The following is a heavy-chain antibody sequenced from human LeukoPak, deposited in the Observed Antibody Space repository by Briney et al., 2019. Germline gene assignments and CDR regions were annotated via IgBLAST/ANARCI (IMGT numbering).Heavy chain of an antibody. CDR2: IIPILGIA. CDR1: GGTFSSYA. CDR3: ARSPRRDVSLRDY. J-gene: IGHJ4*02. Sequence: SVKVSCKASGGTFSSYAISWVRQAPGQGLEWMGRIIPILGIANYAQKFQGRVTITADKSTSTAYMELSSLRSEDTAVYYCARSPRRDVSLRDYWGQGTLVTVSS. V-gene: IGHV1-69*04.